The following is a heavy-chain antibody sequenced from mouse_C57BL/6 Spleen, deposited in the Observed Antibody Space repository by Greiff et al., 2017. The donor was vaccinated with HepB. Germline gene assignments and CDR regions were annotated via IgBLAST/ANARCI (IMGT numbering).Heavy chain of an antibody. CDR3: ARMDSTVVHFDY. J-gene: IGHJ2*01. CDR2: IYPGSGST. D-gene: IGHD1-1*01. CDR1: GYTFTSYW. Sequence: QVQLQQPGAELVKPGASVKMSCKASGYTFTSYWITWVKQRPGQGLEWIGDIYPGSGSTNYNEKFKSKATLTVDTSSSNAYMQLSSLTSEESAVYYWARMDSTVVHFDYWGQGTTLTVSS. V-gene: IGHV1-55*01.